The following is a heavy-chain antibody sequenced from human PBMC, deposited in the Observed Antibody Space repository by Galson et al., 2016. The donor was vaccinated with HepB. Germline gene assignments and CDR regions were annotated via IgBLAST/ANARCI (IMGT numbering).Heavy chain of an antibody. V-gene: IGHV4-39*01. J-gene: IGHJ4*02. D-gene: IGHD4-23*01. CDR3: ATDREPRWFYI. CDR2: IYYTGST. Sequence: SETLSLTCTVSGASVSRTPFYWGWMRQPPGKGLEWIGSIYYTGSTYYNPSLKSRVTISADTSKNQFILTLSSVTAADTAFYCCATDREPRWFYIWGQGTLVTVSS. CDR1: GASVSRTPFY.